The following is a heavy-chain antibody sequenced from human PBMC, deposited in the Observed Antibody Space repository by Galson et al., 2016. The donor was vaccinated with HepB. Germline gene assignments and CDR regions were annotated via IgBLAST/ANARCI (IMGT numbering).Heavy chain of an antibody. Sequence: QAPGKGLEWVAVIWSDASNKYYADSLKGRFTISKDNSNNTVYLQMTSLRAEDTALYFCARDRGDRRPGHKVVYALGAGDWGQGTLVIVSS. V-gene: IGHV3-33*01. J-gene: IGHJ4*02. CDR3: ARDRGDRRPGHKVVYALGAGD. D-gene: IGHD2-8*02. CDR2: IWSDASNK.